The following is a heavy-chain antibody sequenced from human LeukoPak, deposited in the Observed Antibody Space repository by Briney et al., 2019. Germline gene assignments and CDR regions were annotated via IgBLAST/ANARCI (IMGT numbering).Heavy chain of an antibody. CDR1: GGSISSYY. V-gene: IGHV4-59*01. CDR2: IYYSGST. Sequence: SETLSLTCTVSGGSISSYYWSWIRQPPGKGLEWIGYIYYSGSTNYNPSLKSRVTISVDTSKNQFSLKLSSVTAADTAVYYCARGGDYGDYPDYWGQGTLVTVSS. D-gene: IGHD4-17*01. CDR3: ARGGDYGDYPDY. J-gene: IGHJ4*02.